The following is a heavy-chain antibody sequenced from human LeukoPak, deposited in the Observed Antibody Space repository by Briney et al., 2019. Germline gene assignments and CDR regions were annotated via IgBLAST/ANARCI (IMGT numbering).Heavy chain of an antibody. V-gene: IGHV4-30-4*01. J-gene: IGHJ5*02. D-gene: IGHD5-18*01. CDR2: IYYSGST. CDR1: GGSISSGDYY. CDR3: DRRAYSHGFYH. Sequence: SQTLSLTCTVSGGSISSGDYYWSWVRQPPGKGLEWIGYIYYSGSTDYTPSLKSRVTISVDTSKSQISLKLSSVTAADTAVYYCDRRAYSHGFYHWGQGTLVTVSS.